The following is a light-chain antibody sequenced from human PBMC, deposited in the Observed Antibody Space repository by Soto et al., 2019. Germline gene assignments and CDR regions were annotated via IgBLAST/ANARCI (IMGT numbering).Light chain of an antibody. J-gene: IGKJ1*01. CDR2: GAS. Sequence: EIVLTQSPGTLSLSPGERATLYFRASQSVASSSIAWYQQRLGQAPRLLIYGASNRATGIPDRFSGSGSGTDFTLTFSRLDPEDFAVYYCQHYGGSQGTFGQGTKVDI. CDR3: QHYGGSQGT. CDR1: QSVASSS. V-gene: IGKV3-20*01.